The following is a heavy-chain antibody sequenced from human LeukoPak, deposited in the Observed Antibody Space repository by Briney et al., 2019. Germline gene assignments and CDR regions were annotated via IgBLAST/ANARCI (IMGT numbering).Heavy chain of an antibody. CDR3: ASGVYDSSGYSDFDY. CDR2: IIPILGIA. Sequence: SVKVSCKASGGTFSSYTISLVRQAPGQGLEWMGRIIPILGIANYAQKFQGRVTITADKSTSTAYMELSSLRSEDTAVYYCASGVYDSSGYSDFDYWGQGTLVTVSS. CDR1: GGTFSSYT. V-gene: IGHV1-69*02. D-gene: IGHD3-22*01. J-gene: IGHJ4*02.